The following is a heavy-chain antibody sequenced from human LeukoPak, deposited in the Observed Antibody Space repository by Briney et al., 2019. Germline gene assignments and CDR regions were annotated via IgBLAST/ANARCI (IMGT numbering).Heavy chain of an antibody. D-gene: IGHD3-9*01. CDR2: MNPNSGNT. V-gene: IGHV1-8*01. J-gene: IGHJ3*02. CDR3: ARVPLGPYYDILTGYYNGAFDI. Sequence: ASVKVSCKASGYTFTSYDINWVRQATGQGLEWMGWMNPNSGNTGYAQKFQGRVTMTRNTSISTAYMELSSLRSEDTAVYYCARVPLGPYYDILTGYYNGAFDIWGQGTMVTVSS. CDR1: GYTFTSYD.